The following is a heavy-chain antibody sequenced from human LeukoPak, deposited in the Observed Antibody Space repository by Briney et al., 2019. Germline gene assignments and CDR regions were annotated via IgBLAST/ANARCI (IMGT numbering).Heavy chain of an antibody. D-gene: IGHD1-26*01. CDR1: GGSISSSSYY. CDR2: IYYSGST. CDR3: ARVPIVGAKNYYFDY. Sequence: SETLSLTCTVSGGSISSSSYYWGWVRQPPGKGLEWIGSIYYSGSTYYNPSLKSRVTISVDTSKNQFSLKLSSVTAADTAVYYCARVPIVGAKNYYFDYWGQGTLVTVSS. J-gene: IGHJ4*02. V-gene: IGHV4-39*07.